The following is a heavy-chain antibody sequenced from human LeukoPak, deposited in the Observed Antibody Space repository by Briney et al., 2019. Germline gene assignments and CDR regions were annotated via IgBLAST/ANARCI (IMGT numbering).Heavy chain of an antibody. D-gene: IGHD6-19*01. CDR3: ARDRIAVAGTTLGY. V-gene: IGHV1-3*01. Sequence: ASVKVSCKASGYAFTSYAMHWVRQAPGQRLEWMGWINAGNGNTKYSQKFQGRVTITRDTSASTAYMELSSLRSEDTAVYYCARDRIAVAGTTLGYWGQGTLVTVSS. J-gene: IGHJ4*02. CDR2: INAGNGNT. CDR1: GYAFTSYA.